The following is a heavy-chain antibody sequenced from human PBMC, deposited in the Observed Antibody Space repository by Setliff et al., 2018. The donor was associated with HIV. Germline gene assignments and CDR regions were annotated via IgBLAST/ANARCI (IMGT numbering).Heavy chain of an antibody. CDR3: ARDPEPTGFSGSFGY. Sequence: GESLKISCKGSGYSFTNYWIGWVRQMPGKGLEWMGIIYPGDSNTRYSPSFQGQVTISADKSISAAFLQWSRLRVEDTARYYCARDPEPTGFSGSFGYWGQGTLVTVSS. J-gene: IGHJ4*02. D-gene: IGHD1-26*01. CDR1: GYSFTNYW. V-gene: IGHV5-51*01. CDR2: IYPGDSNT.